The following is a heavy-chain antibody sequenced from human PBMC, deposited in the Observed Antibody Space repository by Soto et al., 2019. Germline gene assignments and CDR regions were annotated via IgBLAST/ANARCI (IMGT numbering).Heavy chain of an antibody. CDR1: GGSISSTSYY. D-gene: IGHD2-2*01. Sequence: SETLSLTCTVSGGSISSTSYYWGWIRQPPGKGLEWIGNIYYSGNTYYNPSLKSRIIVSVDTSKNQFSLRLSSVTAADTAVYYCASSRCSSNRCYRGXDYYLDVWGKGTTVTVSS. CDR3: ASSRCSSNRCYRGXDYYLDV. V-gene: IGHV4-39*01. J-gene: IGHJ6*03. CDR2: IYYSGNT.